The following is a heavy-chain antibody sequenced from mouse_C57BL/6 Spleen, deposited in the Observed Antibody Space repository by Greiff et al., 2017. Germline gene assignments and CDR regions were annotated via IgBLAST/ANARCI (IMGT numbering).Heavy chain of an antibody. V-gene: IGHV1-64*01. CDR3: ARSTPSTTVLSPYYFDY. J-gene: IGHJ2*01. D-gene: IGHD1-1*01. CDR1: GYTFTSYW. CDR2: IHPTSGST. Sequence: VQLQQPGAELVKPGASVKLSCKASGYTFTSYWMHWVKPRPGQGLEWIGMIHPTSGSTNYNEKFKSKATLTVDKSSSTAYMQLSSLTSEDSAVYYGARSTPSTTVLSPYYFDYWGQGTTLTVSS.